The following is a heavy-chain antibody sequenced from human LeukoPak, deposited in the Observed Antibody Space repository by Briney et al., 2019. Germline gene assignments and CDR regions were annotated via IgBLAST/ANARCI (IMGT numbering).Heavy chain of an antibody. D-gene: IGHD1-26*01. J-gene: IGHJ4*02. Sequence: PGRSLRLSCAASGFTLSSYAMHWVRQAPGKGLEWGAIISYDGSNGHYADSVKGRFTISRDNSKNTLYLQMNSLRAEDTAIYYCTRGRGSYSLDYWGRGTLVTVSS. V-gene: IGHV3-30*01. CDR2: ISYDGSNG. CDR3: TRGRGSYSLDY. CDR1: GFTLSSYA.